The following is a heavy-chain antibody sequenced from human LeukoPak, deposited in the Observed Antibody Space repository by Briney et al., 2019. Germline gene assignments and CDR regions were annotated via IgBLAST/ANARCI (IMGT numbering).Heavy chain of an antibody. CDR3: ARDQNYFDSTAYYGIDC. J-gene: IGHJ4*02. CDR1: GYSFSAYY. Sequence: ASVKVSCKASGYSFSAYYIHWVRQAPGQGLEWMGWINPNSGATNYAQKFHDTVTMTRDTSTSTVYMELTRLRSDDTGAYYCARDQNYFDSTAYYGIDCWGQGTRVTVSS. CDR2: INPNSGAT. V-gene: IGHV1-2*02. D-gene: IGHD3-22*01.